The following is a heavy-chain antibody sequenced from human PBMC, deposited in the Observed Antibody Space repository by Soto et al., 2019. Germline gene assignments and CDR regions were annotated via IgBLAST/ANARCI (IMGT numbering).Heavy chain of an antibody. Sequence: QVQLQESGPGLVQPSQSLSLTCTVSGGSISSRTYFWSWIRHHPGKGLEWIGYIYYSGSTYYNPSLKSRVTISAATSKNQFSLRLSSVTAADSAVYYGASSIMITFGGAIVIPRNFDSWGQGTLVTVSS. V-gene: IGHV4-31*03. J-gene: IGHJ4*02. CDR3: ASSIMITFGGAIVIPRNFDS. CDR1: GGSISSRTYF. CDR2: IYYSGST. D-gene: IGHD3-16*02.